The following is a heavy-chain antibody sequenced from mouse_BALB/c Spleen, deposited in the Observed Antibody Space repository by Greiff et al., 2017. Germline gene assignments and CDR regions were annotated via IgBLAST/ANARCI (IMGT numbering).Heavy chain of an antibody. CDR1: GFNIKDYY. D-gene: IGHD1-1*01. CDR2: IDPENGNT. Sequence: EVQLQQSGAELVRPGALVKLSCKASGFNIKDYYMHWVKQRPEQGLEWIGWIDPENGNTIYDPKFQGKASITADTSSNTAYLQLSSLTSEDTAVYYCARSGYYGSSYCWGQGTTLTVSS. CDR3: ARSGYYGSSYC. J-gene: IGHJ2*01. V-gene: IGHV14-1*02.